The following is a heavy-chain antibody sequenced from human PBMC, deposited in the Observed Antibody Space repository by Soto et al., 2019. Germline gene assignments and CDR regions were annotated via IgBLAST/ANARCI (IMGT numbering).Heavy chain of an antibody. D-gene: IGHD5-12*01. V-gene: IGHV1-46*01. CDR1: GVTFTKYY. CDR2: ASCGST. CDR3: ARLRKDWLQLYDDPFDL. J-gene: IGHJ3*01. Sequence: GSVKVSCKASGVTFTKYYIPWVRLAPGQGLEWMGNASCGSTSYAQKFQGRVTMTRDTSTSTVYMEMSSLRSEDTAVSYCARLRKDWLQLYDDPFDLWGQGSMVTVSS.